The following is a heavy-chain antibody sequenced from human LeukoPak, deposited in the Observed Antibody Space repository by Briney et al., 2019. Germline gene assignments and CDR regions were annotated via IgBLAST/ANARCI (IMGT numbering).Heavy chain of an antibody. D-gene: IGHD3-10*01. J-gene: IGHJ4*02. Sequence: QPGGSLRLSCAASGFTFSSYWMSWVCQAPGKGLEWVANIKQDGSEKYYVDSVKGRFTISRDNAKNSLYLQMNSLRAEDTAVYYCARDQRIWFGELGVWGQGTLVTVSS. V-gene: IGHV3-7*01. CDR3: ARDQRIWFGELGV. CDR1: GFTFSSYW. CDR2: IKQDGSEK.